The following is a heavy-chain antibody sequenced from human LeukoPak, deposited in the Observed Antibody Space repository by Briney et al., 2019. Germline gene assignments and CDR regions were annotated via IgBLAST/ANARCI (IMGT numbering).Heavy chain of an antibody. CDR3: ARETRPFEYSSSSLDY. D-gene: IGHD6-6*01. J-gene: IGHJ4*02. Sequence: PGGSLRLSCAASGFTFSSYAMSWVRQAPGKGLEWVSAISGSGGSTYYADSVKGRFTISRDNSKNTLYLQMNSLRAEDTAVYYCARETRPFEYSSSSLDYWGQGTLVTVSS. CDR2: ISGSGGST. CDR1: GFTFSSYA. V-gene: IGHV3-23*01.